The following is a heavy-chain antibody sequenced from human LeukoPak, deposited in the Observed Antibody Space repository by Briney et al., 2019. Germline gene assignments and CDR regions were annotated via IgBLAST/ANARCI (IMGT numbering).Heavy chain of an antibody. J-gene: IGHJ3*02. D-gene: IGHD4-23*01. V-gene: IGHV4-61*01. CDR3: ARHQRGNSDAFDI. CDR2: IYYSGST. CDR1: GGSISSSNW. Sequence: SGTLSLTCAVSGGSISSSNWWSWIRQPPGKGLEWIGYIYYSGSTNYNPSLKSRVTISVDTSKNQFSLKLSSVTAADTAVYYCARHQRGNSDAFDIWGQGTLVTVSS.